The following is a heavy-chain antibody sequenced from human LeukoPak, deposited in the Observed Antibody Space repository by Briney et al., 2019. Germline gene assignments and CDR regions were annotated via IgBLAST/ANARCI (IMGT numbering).Heavy chain of an antibody. Sequence: GGSLRLSCAASGFTFSSYSMNWFRQAPGKGLEWVSVIYSGGSPDYADSAKGRFTISSDNSKNTLYLQMNSLRVEDTAVYYCARDGADNSGYYFGSLWGQGTMVTVSS. CDR2: IYSGGSP. CDR3: ARDGADNSGYYFGSL. V-gene: IGHV3-53*01. J-gene: IGHJ3*01. CDR1: GFTFSSYS. D-gene: IGHD3-22*01.